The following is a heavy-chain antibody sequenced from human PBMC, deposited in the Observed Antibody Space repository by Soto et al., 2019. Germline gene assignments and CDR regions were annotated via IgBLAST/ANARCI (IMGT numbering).Heavy chain of an antibody. CDR1: GGSISSSIYY. V-gene: IGHV4-39*01. CDR2: IYYSGST. D-gene: IGHD3-22*01. J-gene: IGHJ6*02. CDR3: ASPAPWYYYDSSGSTPTQSKLPQYYYYGMDV. Sequence: PSETLSLTCTVSGGSISSSIYYWGWLRQPPGKGLKWIGSIYYSGSTYYNPSLKSRVTISVDTSKNQFSLKLSSVTAADTAVYYCASPAPWYYYDSSGSTPTQSKLPQYYYYGMDVWGQGTTVTVSS.